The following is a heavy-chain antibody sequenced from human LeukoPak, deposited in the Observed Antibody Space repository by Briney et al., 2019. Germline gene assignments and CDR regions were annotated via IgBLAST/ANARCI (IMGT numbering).Heavy chain of an antibody. CDR3: AVTPNRHNGPLGNYFDY. CDR2: ISAYNGNT. J-gene: IGHJ4*02. Sequence: ASVKVSCKASGYTFTSYGIGWVRQAPGQGLEWMGWISAYNGNTNYAQKLQGRVTMTTDTSTSTAYMELRSLRSDDTAVYYCAVTPNRHNGPLGNYFDYWGQGTLVTVSS. V-gene: IGHV1-18*01. CDR1: GYTFTSYG. D-gene: IGHD1-14*01.